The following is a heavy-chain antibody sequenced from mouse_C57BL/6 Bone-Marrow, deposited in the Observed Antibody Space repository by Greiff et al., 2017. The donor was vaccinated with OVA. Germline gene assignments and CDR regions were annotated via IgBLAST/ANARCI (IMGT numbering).Heavy chain of an antibody. V-gene: IGHV1-74*01. CDR3: AIDHYYGSSIDY. Sequence: VQLQQPGAELVKPGASVTVSCKASGYTFTSYWMHWVKQRPGQGLECIGRIHPSDSDTHYTQKFKGQATLTVDKSSSTAYMQLSSLTSEDSAVYYCAIDHYYGSSIDYWGQGTTLTVAS. CDR1: GYTFTSYW. CDR2: IHPSDSDT. D-gene: IGHD1-1*01. J-gene: IGHJ2*01.